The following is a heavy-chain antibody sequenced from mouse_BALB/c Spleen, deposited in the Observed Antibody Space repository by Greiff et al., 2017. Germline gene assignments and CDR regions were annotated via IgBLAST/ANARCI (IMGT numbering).Heavy chain of an antibody. V-gene: IGHV1-7*01. Sequence: VKLQESGAELAKPGASVKMSCKASGYTFTSYWMHWVKQRPGQGLEWIGYINPSTGYTEYNQKFKDKATLTADKSSSTAYMQLSSLTSEDSAVYYCARSTARATAMDYWGQGTSVTVSS. D-gene: IGHD3-2*01. CDR3: ARSTARATAMDY. CDR1: GYTFTSYW. CDR2: INPSTGYT. J-gene: IGHJ4*01.